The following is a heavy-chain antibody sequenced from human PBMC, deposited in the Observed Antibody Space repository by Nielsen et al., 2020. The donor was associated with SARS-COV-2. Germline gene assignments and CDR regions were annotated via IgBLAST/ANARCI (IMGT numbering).Heavy chain of an antibody. Sequence: GGSLRLSCAASGFTFSSYWMSWVRQAQGKGLEWVANIKQDGSEKYYVDSVKGRFTISRDNAKNSLYLQMNSLRAEDTAVYYCARDCSSTSCYTGAAVDYWGQGTLVTVSS. CDR2: IKQDGSEK. D-gene: IGHD2-2*02. CDR3: ARDCSSTSCYTGAAVDY. J-gene: IGHJ4*02. CDR1: GFTFSSYW. V-gene: IGHV3-7*05.